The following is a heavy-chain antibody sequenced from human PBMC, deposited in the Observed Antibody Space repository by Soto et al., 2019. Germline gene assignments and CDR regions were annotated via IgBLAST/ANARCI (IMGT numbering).Heavy chain of an antibody. D-gene: IGHD3-10*01. J-gene: IGHJ4*02. V-gene: IGHV4-34*01. Sequence: QVQLQQWGAGLLKPSETLSLTCAVYGGSFSGYYWSWIRQPPGKGLEWIGEINHSGSTNYNPSLKRRVTISVDTSKNQFSLKLSSVTAADTAVYYCARGRVTGSGSYYNEDYWGQGTLVTVSS. CDR1: GGSFSGYY. CDR2: INHSGST. CDR3: ARGRVTGSGSYYNEDY.